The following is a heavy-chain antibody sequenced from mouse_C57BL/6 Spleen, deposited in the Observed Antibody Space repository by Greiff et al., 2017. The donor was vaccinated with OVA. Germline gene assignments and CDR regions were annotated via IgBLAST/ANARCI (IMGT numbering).Heavy chain of an antibody. Sequence: QVQLQQSGPELVKPGASVKISCKASGYAFSSSWMNWVKQRPGKGLEWIGRIYPGDGDTNYNGKFKGKATLTADKSSSPAYMQLSSLTSEDSAVYFCARTGTSYAMDYWGQGTSVTVSS. D-gene: IGHD4-1*01. CDR2: IYPGDGDT. J-gene: IGHJ4*01. CDR3: ARTGTSYAMDY. CDR1: GYAFSSSW. V-gene: IGHV1-82*01.